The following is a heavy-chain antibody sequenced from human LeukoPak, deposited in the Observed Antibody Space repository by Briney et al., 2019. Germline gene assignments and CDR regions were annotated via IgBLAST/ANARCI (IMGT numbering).Heavy chain of an antibody. Sequence: PGGSLRLSCAASGFTFSSYAMSWVRQAPGKGLEWVSAISGSGGSTYYADSVKGRFTISRDNSKNALYLQMNSLRAEGTAVYYCAKGLGYCSSTSCYTDYYYGMDVWGQGTTVTVSS. CDR1: GFTFSSYA. CDR3: AKGLGYCSSTSCYTDYYYGMDV. J-gene: IGHJ6*02. D-gene: IGHD2-2*02. CDR2: ISGSGGST. V-gene: IGHV3-23*01.